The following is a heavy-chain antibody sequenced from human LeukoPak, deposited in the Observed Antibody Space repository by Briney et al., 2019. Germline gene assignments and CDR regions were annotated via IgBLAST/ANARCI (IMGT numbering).Heavy chain of an antibody. V-gene: IGHV4-59*01. J-gene: IGHJ4*02. Sequence: PSETLSLTCTVSGGSISSYYWSWIRQPPGKGLEWIGYIYYSGSTNYNPSLKSRVTISVDTSKNQFSLKLSSVIAADTAVYYCARAQDFSDSSGPNYLDFWGQGILVTVSS. CDR1: GGSISSYY. CDR2: IYYSGST. CDR3: ARAQDFSDSSGPNYLDF. D-gene: IGHD3-22*01.